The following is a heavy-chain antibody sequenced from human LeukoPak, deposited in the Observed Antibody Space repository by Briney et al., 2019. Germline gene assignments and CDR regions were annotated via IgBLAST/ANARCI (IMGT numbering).Heavy chain of an antibody. CDR2: ISGSGGST. Sequence: GGSLRLSCAASGFTFSSYAMSWVRQASGKGLEWVSVISGSGGSTYYADSVKGRFTISRDTSKNTVYLQMNSLSAEDTAVYYCATPLTGLSYWGQGTLVTVSS. CDR3: ATPLTGLSY. CDR1: GFTFSSYA. J-gene: IGHJ4*02. V-gene: IGHV3-23*01. D-gene: IGHD2/OR15-2a*01.